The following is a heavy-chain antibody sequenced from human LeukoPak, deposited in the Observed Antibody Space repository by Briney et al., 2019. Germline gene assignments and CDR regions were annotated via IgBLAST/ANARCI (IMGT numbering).Heavy chain of an antibody. CDR1: GGSISSSTYY. J-gene: IGHJ3*02. Sequence: SEAPSLTCTVSGGSISSSTYYWGWIRQPPGKGLEWIGSVYYSGTTYYNPSLKSRVTISVDTSKNQFSLKLSSVTAADTAVYYCARRLIVVIPTAITDAFDIWGQGTMVTVSS. V-gene: IGHV4-39*01. CDR2: VYYSGTT. D-gene: IGHD2-2*02. CDR3: ARRLIVVIPTAITDAFDI.